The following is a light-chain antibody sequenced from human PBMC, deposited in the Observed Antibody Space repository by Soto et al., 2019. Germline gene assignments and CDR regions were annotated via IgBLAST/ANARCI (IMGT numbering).Light chain of an antibody. J-gene: IGLJ2*01. CDR3: ASWDDSLNGVV. V-gene: IGLV1-44*01. CDR1: NSNIGSNT. Sequence: QSVPTQPPSASGTPGQRVSISCSGSNSNIGSNTVNWYQQVPGAPPKLLIYSNNQRPSGVPDRFSASKSATSASVAISGLQSEDEADYYCASWDDSLNGVVFGGGTKVTVL. CDR2: SNN.